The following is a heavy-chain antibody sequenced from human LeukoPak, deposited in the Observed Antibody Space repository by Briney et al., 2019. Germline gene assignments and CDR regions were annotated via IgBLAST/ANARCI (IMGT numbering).Heavy chain of an antibody. Sequence: SETLSLTCIVSGGSISSGDYYWSWIRQPPGKGLEWIGYIYDSGSTNYNPSLKSRVTISVDTSKNQFSLKLSSVTAADTAVYYCARVGGTNYYYYGMDVWGQGTTVTVS. CDR2: IYDSGST. V-gene: IGHV4-61*08. J-gene: IGHJ6*02. D-gene: IGHD1-1*01. CDR3: ARVGGTNYYYYGMDV. CDR1: GGSISSGDYY.